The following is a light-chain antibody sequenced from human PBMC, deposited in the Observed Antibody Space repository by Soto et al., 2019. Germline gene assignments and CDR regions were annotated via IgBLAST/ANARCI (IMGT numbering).Light chain of an antibody. V-gene: IGLV2-14*03. Sequence: ALTQPTSVSGSPGQSITISCTGNHNDIGTYDYVSWYQQHPGRAPRLLIYGVTTRPSGISDRFSASKSGLTASLTISGLQPEDEADYYCSSFTSDRIYVFGPGTKVTVL. CDR2: GVT. CDR1: HNDIGTYDY. J-gene: IGLJ1*01. CDR3: SSFTSDRIYV.